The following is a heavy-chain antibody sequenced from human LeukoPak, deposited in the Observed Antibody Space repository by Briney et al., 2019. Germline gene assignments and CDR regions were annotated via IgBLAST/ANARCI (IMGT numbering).Heavy chain of an antibody. Sequence: PGGSLRLSCAASGFTFDDYAMHWVRQAPGKGLEWVSGISWNSGSIGYADSVKGRFTISRDNAKNSLYLQMNSLRDEDTAVYYCARDQGGSSWYQTDYWGQGTLVTVSS. V-gene: IGHV3-9*01. CDR1: GFTFDDYA. CDR3: ARDQGGSSWYQTDY. D-gene: IGHD6-13*01. CDR2: ISWNSGSI. J-gene: IGHJ4*02.